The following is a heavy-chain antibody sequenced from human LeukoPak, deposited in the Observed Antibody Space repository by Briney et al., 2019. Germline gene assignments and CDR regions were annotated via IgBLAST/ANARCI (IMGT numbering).Heavy chain of an antibody. CDR2: ISSSNSYI. CDR1: GFTFSSDT. Sequence: GGSLRLSCAASGFTFSSDTMNWVRQAPGRGLEWVSSISSSNSYIYYADSVKGRFTISRDNAKKSLYLQMNSLRAEDTAVYYCAKFGHYDFWSTTDYYFDYWGQGTLVTVSS. CDR3: AKFGHYDFWSTTDYYFDY. J-gene: IGHJ4*02. V-gene: IGHV3-21*04. D-gene: IGHD3-3*01.